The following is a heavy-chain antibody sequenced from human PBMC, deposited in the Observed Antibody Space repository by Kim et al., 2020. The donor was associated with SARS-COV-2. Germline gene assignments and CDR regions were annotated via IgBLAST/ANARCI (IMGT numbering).Heavy chain of an antibody. V-gene: IGHV4-59*01. CDR2: IYYSGST. D-gene: IGHD6-19*01. Sequence: SETLSLTCTVSGGSISSYYWSWIRQPPGKGLEWIGYIYYSGSTNYNPSLKSRVTISVDTSKNQFSLKLSSVTAADTAVYYCARGGHAGWLAPNWFDPWGQGTLVTVSS. CDR1: GGSISSYY. CDR3: ARGGHAGWLAPNWFDP. J-gene: IGHJ5*02.